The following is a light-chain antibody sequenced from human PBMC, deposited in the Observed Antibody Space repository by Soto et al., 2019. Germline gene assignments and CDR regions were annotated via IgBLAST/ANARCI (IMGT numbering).Light chain of an antibody. V-gene: IGKV1-9*01. CDR1: QGISSD. CDR2: SAS. CDR3: QQLNSYPVT. J-gene: IGKJ5*01. Sequence: IRLTQSPSSLSASVGDRVTITCLARQGISSDLAWYQQKTGKAPKLLIYSASTLQNGVTSRFSGSGSGTDFTLTISGLQPEDFAPYYCQQLNSYPVTFAQVTRLESK.